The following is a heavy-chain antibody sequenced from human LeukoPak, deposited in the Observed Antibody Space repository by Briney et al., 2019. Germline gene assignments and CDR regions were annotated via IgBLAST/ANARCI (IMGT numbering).Heavy chain of an antibody. D-gene: IGHD1-26*01. J-gene: IGHJ4*02. V-gene: IGHV4-59*11. CDR3: ARGGASSRYFGY. CDR1: GGSISGHF. Sequence: SETLSLTCTVSGGSISGHFWSWIRQPPGKELEWIGFVSYSGDTNYSPSFNGWVTISLDTSKSQFSLNLNSVTAADTAVYFCARGGASSRYFGYWGQGTLVTVSS. CDR2: VSYSGDT.